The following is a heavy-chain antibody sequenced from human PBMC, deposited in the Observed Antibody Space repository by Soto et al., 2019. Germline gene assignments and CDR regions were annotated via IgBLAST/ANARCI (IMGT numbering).Heavy chain of an antibody. CDR1: GGPFSNYA. CDR2: FIPIFSTA. J-gene: IGHJ6*02. D-gene: IGHD6-13*01. Sequence: SVKVSCKASGGPFSNYAISWVRQAPGLALEWMAVFIPIFSTANYTQKFQGRVTITADEPTSTAYMELSSLRSEDTAVYYCARVSAAAGDYYYYGMDVWRQGTTVIVSS. CDR3: ARVSAAAGDYYYYGMDV. V-gene: IGHV1-69*13.